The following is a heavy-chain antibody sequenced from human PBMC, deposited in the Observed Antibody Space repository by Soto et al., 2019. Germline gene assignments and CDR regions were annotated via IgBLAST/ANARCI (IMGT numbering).Heavy chain of an antibody. V-gene: IGHV5-51*01. J-gene: IGHJ3*02. Sequence: GESLKISCKGSGYSFTSYWIGWVRQMPGKGLEWMGIIYPGDSDTTYSPSFQGHVTISPDKSIITAYLQSLSPQASDTAMSHCASEYCTDGVCHHDGCDIWGQGTMVTVSS. CDR1: GYSFTSYW. CDR2: IYPGDSDT. CDR3: ASEYCTDGVCHHDGCDI. D-gene: IGHD2-8*01.